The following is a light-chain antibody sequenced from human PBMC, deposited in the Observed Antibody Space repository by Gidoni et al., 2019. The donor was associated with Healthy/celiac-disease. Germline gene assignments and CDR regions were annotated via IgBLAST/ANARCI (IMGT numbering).Light chain of an antibody. CDR1: QSVSSY. J-gene: IGKJ3*01. CDR2: DAS. CDR3: QQRSNSFT. V-gene: IGKV3-11*01. Sequence: IAFTQSPATLSLSPGERATLSCRASQSVSSYLAWYQQKPGQAPRLLIYDASNRATGIPARFSGSGSGTDFTLTISSLEPEDFAVYYCQQRSNSFTFGPGTKVDIK.